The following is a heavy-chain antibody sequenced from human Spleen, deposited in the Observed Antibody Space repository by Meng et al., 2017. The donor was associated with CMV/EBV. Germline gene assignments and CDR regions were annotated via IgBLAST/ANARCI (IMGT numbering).Heavy chain of an antibody. CDR3: ARARFDY. CDR2: IYHSGST. J-gene: IGHJ4*02. Sequence: SETLSLTCTVSGDSISRRGYYWGWVRQPPGKGLEWIGSIYHSGSTYYNPSLKSRVTISVDTSKNQFSLKLSSVTAADTAVYYCARARFDYWGQGTLVTVSS. V-gene: IGHV4-38-2*02. CDR1: GDSISRRGYY.